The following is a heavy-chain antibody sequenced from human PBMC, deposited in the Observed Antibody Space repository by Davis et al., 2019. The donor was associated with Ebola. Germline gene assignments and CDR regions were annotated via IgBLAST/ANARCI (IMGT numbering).Heavy chain of an antibody. Sequence: GESLKISCAASGFTFSDYAMTWVRQAPGKGLEWVSGITKGGNIAYYADSVKGRFTISRDNSKNTLYLQMNSLRAEDTAVYYCAKDLGSSWPGWFDPWGQGTLVTVSS. J-gene: IGHJ5*02. CDR3: AKDLGSSWPGWFDP. CDR1: GFTFSDYA. D-gene: IGHD6-13*01. CDR2: ITKGGNIA. V-gene: IGHV3-23*01.